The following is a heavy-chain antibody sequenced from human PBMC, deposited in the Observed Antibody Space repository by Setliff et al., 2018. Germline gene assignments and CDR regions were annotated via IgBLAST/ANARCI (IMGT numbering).Heavy chain of an antibody. CDR1: GGSISSYY. J-gene: IGHJ3*02. CDR2: IYYSGST. CDR3: ARHQRAQYYYGSGRSAFDI. D-gene: IGHD3-10*01. V-gene: IGHV4-59*08. Sequence: SETLSLTCTVSGGSISSYYWSWIRQPPGKGLEWIGYIYYSGSTNYNPSLKSRVTISVDTSKNQFSLKLSSVTAADTAVYYCARHQRAQYYYGSGRSAFDIWGQGTMVIVSS.